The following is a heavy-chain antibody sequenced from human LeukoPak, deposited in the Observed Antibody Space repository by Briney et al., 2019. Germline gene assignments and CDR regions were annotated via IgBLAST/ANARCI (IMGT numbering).Heavy chain of an antibody. J-gene: IGHJ2*01. D-gene: IGHD1-14*01. CDR2: VQTTGSL. Sequence: TLSLTCTVSGGSITSGPHYWNWIRQSAETGLEWIGRVQTTGSLDYNPSLKSRVTISMDTSTNHFSLMMNSLTTTDTAVYYCARGTKSPRTTVLTSFWYFDLWGRGTLVTVSS. CDR1: GGSITSGPHY. CDR3: ARGTKSPRTTVLTSFWYFDL. V-gene: IGHV4-61*02.